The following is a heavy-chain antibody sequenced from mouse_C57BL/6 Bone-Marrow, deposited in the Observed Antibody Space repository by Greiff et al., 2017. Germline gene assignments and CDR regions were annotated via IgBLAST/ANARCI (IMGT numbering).Heavy chain of an antibody. V-gene: IGHV1-81*01. J-gene: IGHJ1*03. Sequence: VQLQQSGAELARPGASVKLSCKASGYTFTSYGISWVKQRTGQGLEWIGEIYPRSGNTYYNEKFKGKATLTADKSSSTAYMELRSLTSEDSAVYFCARHGRGYFDVWGTGTTVTVSS. D-gene: IGHD1-1*01. CDR1: GYTFTSYG. CDR2: IYPRSGNT. CDR3: ARHGRGYFDV.